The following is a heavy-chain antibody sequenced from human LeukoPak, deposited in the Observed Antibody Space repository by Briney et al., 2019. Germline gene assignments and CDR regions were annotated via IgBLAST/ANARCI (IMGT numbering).Heavy chain of an antibody. Sequence: GGSLRLSCTVSGFTLSSYEMTWFRQAPGKGLEWVANIKQDGSEKYYVDSVKGRFTISRDNAKNSLYLQMNSLRAEDTAVYCCARDQIRSVIDPWGQGTLVTVSS. CDR2: IKQDGSEK. CDR3: ARDQIRSVIDP. D-gene: IGHD3-3*01. CDR1: GFTLSSYE. V-gene: IGHV3-7*01. J-gene: IGHJ5*02.